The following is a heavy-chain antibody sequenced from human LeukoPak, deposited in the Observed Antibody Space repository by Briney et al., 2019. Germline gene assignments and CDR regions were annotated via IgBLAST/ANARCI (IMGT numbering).Heavy chain of an antibody. CDR1: GAYITSYY. CDR2: IYYSGNT. V-gene: IGHV4-39*02. D-gene: IGHD2-2*03. J-gene: IGHJ5*02. Sequence: SETLSLTCTVSGAYITSYYWGWIRQPPGKGLEWIGSIYYSGNTYYNPSLKSRVTISVDTSKNHFSLKLSSVTTADTAVYYCARLLRIGYCSTTSCNWFDPWGQGTLVTVSS. CDR3: ARLLRIGYCSTTSCNWFDP.